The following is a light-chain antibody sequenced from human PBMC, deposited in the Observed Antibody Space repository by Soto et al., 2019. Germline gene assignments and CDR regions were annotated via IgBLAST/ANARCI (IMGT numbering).Light chain of an antibody. Sequence: EIVLTQSPGTLSLSPGERATLSCRASQSVSSSYLAWYQQKPGQAPRLLIYGASTRATDIPPSFTGSGSGTEFTLTISSLQSEDFAVYYCQQYGSSPWTFGQGTKVDIK. V-gene: IGKV3-20*01. CDR1: QSVSSSY. J-gene: IGKJ1*01. CDR3: QQYGSSPWT. CDR2: GAS.